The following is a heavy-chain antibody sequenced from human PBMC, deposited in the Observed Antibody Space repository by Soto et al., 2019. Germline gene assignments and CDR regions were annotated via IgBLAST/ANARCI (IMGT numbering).Heavy chain of an antibody. V-gene: IGHV5-10-1*01. J-gene: IGHJ5*02. CDR2: IDPRDSYT. D-gene: IGHD6-13*01. CDR1: GYSFTSYW. Sequence: PGESLKISCKTSGYSFTSYWITWVRQMPGKGLEWMGRIDPRDSYTNYSPSFEGHVTISADKSLNTVYLQWSSLKTSDTAMYYCASGGYDSNWYWWFDPWGQGTLVTVSS. CDR3: ASGGYDSNWYWWFDP.